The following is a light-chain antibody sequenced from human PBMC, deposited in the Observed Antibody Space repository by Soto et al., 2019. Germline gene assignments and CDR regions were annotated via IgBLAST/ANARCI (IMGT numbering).Light chain of an antibody. CDR3: MQALQSPYT. Sequence: DIVMTQSTLSQPVTPGEPASISCRSSQSLLHSNGYNYLDWYLQKPGQSPQLLISLGSNRASGVPARFSGSGSATDFTLNIARVEAEDFGVYYCMQALQSPYTFGQGTKLEIK. CDR1: QSLLHSNGYNY. CDR2: LGS. J-gene: IGKJ2*01. V-gene: IGKV2-28*01.